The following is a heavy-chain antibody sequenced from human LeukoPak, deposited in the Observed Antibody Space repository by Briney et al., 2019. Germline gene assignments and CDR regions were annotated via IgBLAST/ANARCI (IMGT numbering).Heavy chain of an antibody. Sequence: GGSLRRSCAASGFTCSSYWMSWVRQAPGKGLEWVANIKQDGSEKYYVDSVKGQFTISRDNAKNSLYLQMNSLRAEDTAVYYCARVYYDFWSGYQDAFDIWGQGTMVTVSS. V-gene: IGHV3-7*03. D-gene: IGHD3-3*01. J-gene: IGHJ3*02. CDR2: IKQDGSEK. CDR1: GFTCSSYW. CDR3: ARVYYDFWSGYQDAFDI.